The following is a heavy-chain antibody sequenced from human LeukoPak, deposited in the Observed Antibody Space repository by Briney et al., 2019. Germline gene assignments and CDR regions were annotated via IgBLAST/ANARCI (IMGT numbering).Heavy chain of an antibody. Sequence: SETLSLTCTVSGGSICSNYWTWIRQPPGKGVEYIGYIYYTGGTNYNPSLKSRVTISVDTSKNQFSLRLSSVTAADTAVYFCAKYGNSGWVIDNWGQGTLVTVSS. CDR2: IYYTGGT. V-gene: IGHV4-59*08. CDR3: AKYGNSGWVIDN. CDR1: GGSICSNY. J-gene: IGHJ4*02. D-gene: IGHD6-19*01.